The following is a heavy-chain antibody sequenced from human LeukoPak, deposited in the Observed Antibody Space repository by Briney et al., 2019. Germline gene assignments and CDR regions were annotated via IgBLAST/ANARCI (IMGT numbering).Heavy chain of an antibody. V-gene: IGHV3-7*01. CDR1: GYTFTNYG. CDR2: IKQDGSEK. Sequence: ASVKVSCKASGYTFTNYGITWVRQAPGKGLEWVANIKQDGSEKYYVDSVKGRFTISRDNAKNSLYLQMNSLRAEDTAVYYCARDGYNWVHFDYWGQGTLVTVSS. J-gene: IGHJ4*02. CDR3: ARDGYNWVHFDY. D-gene: IGHD5-24*01.